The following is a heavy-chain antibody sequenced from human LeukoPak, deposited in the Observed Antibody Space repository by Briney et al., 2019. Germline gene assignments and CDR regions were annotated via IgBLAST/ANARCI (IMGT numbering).Heavy chain of an antibody. D-gene: IGHD2-2*01. CDR3: AKSGPAAGRPDAFDI. V-gene: IGHV4-39*07. Sequence: PSETLSLTCTLSGGSVTSSSFYWAWIRQPPGKGLECIGTINSSGITYYNSPLKSRVTISVDTSKNQFSLKLNSVTAADTAVYFCAKSGPAAGRPDAFDIWGQGTMVTVSS. CDR1: GGSVTSSSFY. J-gene: IGHJ3*02. CDR2: INSSGIT.